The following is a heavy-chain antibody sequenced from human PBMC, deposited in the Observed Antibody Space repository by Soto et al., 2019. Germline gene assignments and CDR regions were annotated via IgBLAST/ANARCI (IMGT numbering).Heavy chain of an antibody. J-gene: IGHJ4*02. V-gene: IGHV3-23*01. CDR3: AKDLGIAVAGAFDY. CDR2: ISGSGGTT. Sequence: ESGGGLVQPGGSLRLSCAASRFTLSSYAMSWVRQAPGKGLEWVSAISGSGGTTYYADSVKGRFTISRDNSKNTLYLQMNSLRAEDTAVYYCAKDLGIAVAGAFDYWGQGTLVTVSS. D-gene: IGHD6-19*01. CDR1: RFTLSSYA.